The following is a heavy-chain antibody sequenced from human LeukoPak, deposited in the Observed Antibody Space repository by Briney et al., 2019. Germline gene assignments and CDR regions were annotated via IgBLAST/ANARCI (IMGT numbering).Heavy chain of an antibody. CDR2: INFGGSI. CDR3: VRKDDTTTYYFDY. J-gene: IGHJ4*02. V-gene: IGHV4-34*01. CDR1: GGSFRGYY. D-gene: IGHD1-26*01. Sequence: SETLSLTCAVYGGSFRGYYWSWIRQPPGKGLEWIGEINFGGSINYTPSLKSRVTISVDKSKNQFSLKLSSVTAADTAVYYCVRKDDTTTYYFDYWGQGTLVTVSS.